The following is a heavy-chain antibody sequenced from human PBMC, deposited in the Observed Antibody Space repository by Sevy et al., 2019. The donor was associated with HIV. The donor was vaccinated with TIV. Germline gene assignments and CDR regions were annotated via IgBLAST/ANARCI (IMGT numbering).Heavy chain of an antibody. Sequence: ASVKVSCKASGYTFTSYGISWVRQAPGQGLEWMGWISAYNGNTNYAQKLQGRVTMTTDTSTSRAYMELRSLRSDDTAVYYCARDTIFGVVISSNNDYYYYYGMDVWGQGTTVTVSS. J-gene: IGHJ6*02. CDR1: GYTFTSYG. CDR2: ISAYNGNT. V-gene: IGHV1-18*01. CDR3: ARDTIFGVVISSNNDYYYYYGMDV. D-gene: IGHD3-3*01.